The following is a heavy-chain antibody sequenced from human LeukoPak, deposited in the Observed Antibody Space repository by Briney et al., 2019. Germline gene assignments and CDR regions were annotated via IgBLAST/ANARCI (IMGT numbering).Heavy chain of an antibody. CDR2: VSGSGGAGT. D-gene: IGHD3-10*01. CDR1: GFTFSSYA. V-gene: IGHV3-23*01. CDR3: VKDRGESPFYGMDV. Sequence: GGSLRLSCAGSGFTFSSYAMSWVRQAPGKGLEWVSTVSGSGGAGTYYADSVKGRFTVSRDNSRNTLYLPMNSLRAEDTAVYYCVKDRGESPFYGMDVWGQGTTVTVSS. J-gene: IGHJ6*02.